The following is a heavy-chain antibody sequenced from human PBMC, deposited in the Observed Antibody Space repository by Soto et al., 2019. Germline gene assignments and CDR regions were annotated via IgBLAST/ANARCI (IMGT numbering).Heavy chain of an antibody. V-gene: IGHV1-2*02. CDR3: ARGRVWTSPTPERYQCYYGMDV. Sequence: QVQLVQSGAEVKKPGASVRVSCKASGYTFTGNFMHWVRQAPGQGLEWVGWINPNNGVTKYAQKFKGRVTLTRDTSTTPAYMDLSRVRSDDTAVYYCARGRVWTSPTPERYQCYYGMDVWGQGTTVTVSS. CDR2: INPNNGVT. CDR1: GYTFTGNF. D-gene: IGHD6-19*01. J-gene: IGHJ6*02.